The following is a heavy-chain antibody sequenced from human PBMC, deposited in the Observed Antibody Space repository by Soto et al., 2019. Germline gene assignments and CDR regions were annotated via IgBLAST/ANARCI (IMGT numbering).Heavy chain of an antibody. D-gene: IGHD3-3*01. J-gene: IGHJ6*03. CDR3: ATNADFGVVPNSYYYYCYMDV. V-gene: IGHV1-24*01. CDR2: FDPEDGET. CDR1: GYTLTELS. Sequence: ASVKVSCKVSGYTLTELSMHWVRQAPGKGLEWMGGFDPEDGETIYAQKFQGRVTMTEDTSTDTAYMELSSLRSEDTAVYYCATNADFGVVPNSYYYYCYMDVWGKGTTVTVSS.